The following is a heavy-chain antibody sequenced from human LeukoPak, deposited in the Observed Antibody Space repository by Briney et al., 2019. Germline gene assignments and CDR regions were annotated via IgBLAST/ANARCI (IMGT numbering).Heavy chain of an antibody. D-gene: IGHD3-10*01. CDR2: INHSGST. CDR1: GGSFSGYY. CDR3: ASTMVRGVIGY. Sequence: SETLSLTCGVYGGSFSGYYWSWIRQPPGKGLEWIGEINHSGSTNYNPSLKSRVTISVDTSKNQFSLKLSSVTAADTAVYYCASTMVRGVIGYWGQGTLVTVSS. J-gene: IGHJ4*02. V-gene: IGHV4-34*01.